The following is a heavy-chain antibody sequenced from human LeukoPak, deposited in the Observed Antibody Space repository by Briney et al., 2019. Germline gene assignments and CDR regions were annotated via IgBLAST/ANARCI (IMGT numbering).Heavy chain of an antibody. CDR2: ISGSGNRT. CDR1: GFTFSSYA. J-gene: IGHJ4*02. CDR3: AKHEGVGAQRPLDY. D-gene: IGHD1-26*01. V-gene: IGHV3-23*01. Sequence: GGALRLSCAAPGFTFSSYAMSWVRQAPGKGLGWVSAISGSGNRTYYADSVKGRFTISRDNPKHPLYLQMNILRAEHTAVYYCAKHEGVGAQRPLDYWGQGPLVTVSS.